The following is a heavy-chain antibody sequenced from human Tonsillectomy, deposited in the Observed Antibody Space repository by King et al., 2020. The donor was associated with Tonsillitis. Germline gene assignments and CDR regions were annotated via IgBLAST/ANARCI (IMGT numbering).Heavy chain of an antibody. CDR3: ARQRSGTFSPVEY. D-gene: IGHD1-14*01. Sequence: VQLQESGPGLVKPSETLSLTCTLSGGSFGNYVWNWIRQPPGKGLEWLGYTYSSGRVNYNPSLASRLAISSDTSKNQFSLRVRSVTAADTAIYYCARQRSGTFSPVEYWGQGILVTVSS. V-gene: IGHV4-59*08. J-gene: IGHJ4*02. CDR1: GGSFGNYV. CDR2: TYSSGRV.